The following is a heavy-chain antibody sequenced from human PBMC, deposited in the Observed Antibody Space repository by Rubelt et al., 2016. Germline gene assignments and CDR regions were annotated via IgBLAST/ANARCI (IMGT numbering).Heavy chain of an antibody. D-gene: IGHD3-22*01. Sequence: GSGKGLEWVANIKQDGSEKYYVDSVKGRFTISRDNAKNSLYLQMNSLRAEDTAVYYCANPYYYDSSGLPTLWGQGTLVTVSS. J-gene: IGHJ4*02. V-gene: IGHV3-7*01. CDR3: ANPYYYDSSGLPTL. CDR2: IKQDGSEK.